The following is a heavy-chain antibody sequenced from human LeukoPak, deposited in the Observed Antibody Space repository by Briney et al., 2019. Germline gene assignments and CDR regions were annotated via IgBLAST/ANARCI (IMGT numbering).Heavy chain of an antibody. CDR3: AREKARITIFGVVYYYGMDV. V-gene: IGHV4-61*01. CDR1: GGSVSSGSYY. J-gene: IGHJ6*02. Sequence: PSETLSLTCTVSGGSVSSGSYYWSWIRQPPGKGLEWIGYIYYCGSTNYNPSLKSRVTISVDTSKNQFSLKLSSVTAADTAVYYCAREKARITIFGVVYYYGMDVWGQGTTVTVSS. D-gene: IGHD3-3*01. CDR2: IYYCGST.